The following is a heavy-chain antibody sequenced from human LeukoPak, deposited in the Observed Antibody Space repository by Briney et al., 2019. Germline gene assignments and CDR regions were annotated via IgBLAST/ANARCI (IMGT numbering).Heavy chain of an antibody. D-gene: IGHD3-10*01. CDR3: ASRRHGTGTYYNGDAFDM. V-gene: IGHV5-51*01. CDR1: GYSFTRYW. Sequence: GESLKISCQGFGYSFTRYWIAWVRQKPGRGLEWMGIIYPGDSDTRHSPSFQGQVTFSADKSMSTAYLQWSSLKVSDTAMYYCASRRHGTGTYYNGDAFDMWGQGTMVTVS. CDR2: IYPGDSDT. J-gene: IGHJ3*02.